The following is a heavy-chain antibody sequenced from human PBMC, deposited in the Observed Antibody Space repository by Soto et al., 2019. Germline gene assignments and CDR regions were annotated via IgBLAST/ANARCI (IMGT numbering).Heavy chain of an antibody. CDR1: GYTFAGYY. J-gene: IGHJ4*02. CDR3: ARDRDDFWSGRDFDY. Sequence: ASVKVSCKASGYTFAGYYMHWVRQAPGQGLEWMGWINPNSGGTNYAQKFQGRVTMTRDTSISTAYMELSRLRSDDTAVYYCARDRDDFWSGRDFDYWGQGTLVTVSS. D-gene: IGHD3-3*01. V-gene: IGHV1-2*02. CDR2: INPNSGGT.